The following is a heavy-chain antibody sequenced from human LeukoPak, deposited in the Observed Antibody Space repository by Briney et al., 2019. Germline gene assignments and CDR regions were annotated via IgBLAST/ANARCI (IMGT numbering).Heavy chain of an antibody. CDR3: AISVPAFDY. V-gene: IGHV4-38-2*01. D-gene: IGHD1-1*01. CDR1: GYSIRSGHY. J-gene: IGHJ4*02. CDR2: LSDSGST. Sequence: SETLFLTCAVSGYSIRSGHYWGWIRQTPGKGLEWIGSLSDSGSTYYNPSLKSRVTISVDTSKNHFSLRLSSVTAADTAAYYCAISVPAFDYWGQGTLVTVSS.